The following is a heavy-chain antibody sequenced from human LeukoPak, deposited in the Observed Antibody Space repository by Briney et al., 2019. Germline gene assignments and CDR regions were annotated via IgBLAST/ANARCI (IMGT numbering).Heavy chain of an antibody. CDR1: GYTFTSYY. D-gene: IGHD5-18*01. J-gene: IGHJ4*02. CDR2: INPSGGST. Sequence: ASVKVSCKASGYTFTSYYMHCVRQAPGQGLEWMGIINPSGGSTSYAQKFQGRVTMTRDMSTSTVYMELSSLRSEDTAVYYCARDTAMVTGYFDYWGQGTLVTVSS. V-gene: IGHV1-46*01. CDR3: ARDTAMVTGYFDY.